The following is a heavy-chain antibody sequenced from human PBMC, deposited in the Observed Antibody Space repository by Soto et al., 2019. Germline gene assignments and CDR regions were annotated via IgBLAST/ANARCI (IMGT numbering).Heavy chain of an antibody. Sequence: GGSLRLSCAASGFPFSSYGMHWVRQAPGKGLDWVGVIWYDGSNKDYAESVKGRFTISRYNSKNMLYLQMNSLRADDTAVYFCAREASSVISLDYWGQGTLVTVSS. CDR1: GFPFSSYG. J-gene: IGHJ4*02. CDR3: AREASSVISLDY. D-gene: IGHD3-16*02. V-gene: IGHV3-33*01. CDR2: IWYDGSNK.